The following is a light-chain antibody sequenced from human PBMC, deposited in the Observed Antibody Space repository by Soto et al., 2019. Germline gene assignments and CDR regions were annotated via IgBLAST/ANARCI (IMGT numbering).Light chain of an antibody. J-gene: IGLJ3*02. CDR1: SSDVGGYNY. Sequence: QSALTQPRSVSGSPGQSVTISCTGTSSDVGGYNYVSWYQQHPGKAPKLMIYDVSKRPSGVPDRFSGSKSGNTASLTISGLQAEDEAAYYCCSSAGTYTPVFGGGTKLTVL. V-gene: IGLV2-11*01. CDR2: DVS. CDR3: CSSAGTYTPV.